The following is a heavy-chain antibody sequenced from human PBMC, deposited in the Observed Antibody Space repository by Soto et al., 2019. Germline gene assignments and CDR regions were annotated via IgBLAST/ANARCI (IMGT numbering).Heavy chain of an antibody. Sequence: SETLSLTCTVSGGSMISYYWSWIRQPPGRGLEWIGFIYYAGSTKYNPSLNSRVTISVDTSKNQFSLTVTSVTAADTAVYYCAKKNRDYYDNSGYYSAWGQGTLVTVYS. CDR3: AKKNRDYYDNSGYYSA. CDR1: GGSMISYY. D-gene: IGHD3-22*01. V-gene: IGHV4-59*08. CDR2: IYYAGST. J-gene: IGHJ5*02.